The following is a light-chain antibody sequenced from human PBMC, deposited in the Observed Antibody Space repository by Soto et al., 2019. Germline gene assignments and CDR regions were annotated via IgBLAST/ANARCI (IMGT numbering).Light chain of an antibody. CDR1: SSDVGGYNY. J-gene: IGLJ3*02. Sequence: QSALTQPASVSGSPGQSITISCTGTSSDVGGYNYVSWYQQHPGKAPKLMIYDVSNRPSGVSNRFSGSKSGNTASLTISGLQAEDEADYYCSSYTSSSTRWLFGGGTKLTVL. CDR2: DVS. CDR3: SSYTSSSTRWL. V-gene: IGLV2-14*01.